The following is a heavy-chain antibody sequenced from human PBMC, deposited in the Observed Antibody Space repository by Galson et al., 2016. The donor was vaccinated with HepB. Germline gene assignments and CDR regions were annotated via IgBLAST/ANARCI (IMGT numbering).Heavy chain of an antibody. Sequence: TLSLTCDVSGGSISSGGYYWSWIRQLPGNGLEWIGYIYYSRTTYYNPSLRSRLSISADTSKNPFSLELSSVTAADTAVYFCARLTSTGTFDAFDVWGQGTMVTVSS. J-gene: IGHJ3*01. CDR1: GGSISSGGYY. CDR3: ARLTSTGTFDAFDV. V-gene: IGHV4-31*11. D-gene: IGHD1-1*01. CDR2: IYYSRTT.